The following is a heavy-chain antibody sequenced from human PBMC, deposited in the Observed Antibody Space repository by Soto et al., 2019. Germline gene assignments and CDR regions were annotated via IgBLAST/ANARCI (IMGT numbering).Heavy chain of an antibody. J-gene: IGHJ6*02. CDR1: GGTFSSYA. CDR3: ARLVTWSGYYYYYGLGV. V-gene: IGHV1-69*13. Sequence: ASVKVSCKASGGTFSSYAISWVRQAPGQGLEWMGGIIPIFGTANYAQKFQGRVTITADESTSTAYMELSSLRSEDTAVYYCARLVTWSGYYYYYGLGVWGQGTRVTVSS. CDR2: IIPIFGTA. D-gene: IGHD3-3*01.